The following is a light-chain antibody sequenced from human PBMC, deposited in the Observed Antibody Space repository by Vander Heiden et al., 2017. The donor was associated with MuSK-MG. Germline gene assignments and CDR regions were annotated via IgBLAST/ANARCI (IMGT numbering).Light chain of an antibody. CDR2: DDS. Sequence: SYMLTQPPSVSVAPGQTATITWGGNKIGTKSVHWYHQKPGQAPVLVVSDDSDRPSGIPERFSGSNSGNTATLTIRRVEAGDEADYFCQVWDSTTDHVVFGGGTQLTVL. CDR3: QVWDSTTDHVV. J-gene: IGLJ7*01. V-gene: IGLV3-21*02. CDR1: KIGTKS.